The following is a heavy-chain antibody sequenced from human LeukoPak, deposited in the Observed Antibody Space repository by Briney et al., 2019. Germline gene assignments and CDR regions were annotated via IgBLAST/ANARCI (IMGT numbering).Heavy chain of an antibody. CDR1: GASITNYY. V-gene: IGHV4-59*01. D-gene: IGHD1-1*01. CDR2: IHYSGVT. CDR3: ARAGDWNDLPY. J-gene: IGHJ4*02. Sequence: PSETLSLTCSVSGASITNYYWGWLRQPPGKGLEWIGYIHYSGVTNYSPSLYSRVTMLLDTSKNRFSLKLTSVTAADTAVYFCARAGDWNDLPYWGQGILVTVSS.